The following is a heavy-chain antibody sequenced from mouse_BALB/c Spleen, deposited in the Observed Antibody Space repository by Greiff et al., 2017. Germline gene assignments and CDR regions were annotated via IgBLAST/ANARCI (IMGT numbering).Heavy chain of an antibody. Sequence: EVKLMESGPELVKPGASVKMSCKASGYTFTSYVMHWVKQKPGQGLEWIGYINPYNDGTKYNEKFKGKATLTSDKSSSTSYMELSSLTSEDSAVYYCARGDYYGYDGFAYWGQGTLVTVSA. CDR2: INPYNDGT. CDR3: ARGDYYGYDGFAY. CDR1: GYTFTSYV. D-gene: IGHD1-2*01. V-gene: IGHV1-14*01. J-gene: IGHJ3*01.